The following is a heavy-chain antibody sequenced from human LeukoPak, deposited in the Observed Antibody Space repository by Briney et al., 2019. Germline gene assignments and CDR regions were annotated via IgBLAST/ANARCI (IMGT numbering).Heavy chain of an antibody. D-gene: IGHD4-17*01. CDR3: AREDGYGDPQKFDY. CDR1: GGTLSSYA. J-gene: IGHJ4*02. CDR2: IITNFGTA. V-gene: IGHV1-69*15. Sequence: SVKVSCKASGGTLSSYAISWVRQATGQGLEWMGRIITNFGTADYAQKFQGRVTITSDESTSTAYMELSSLRSGDTAVYYCAREDGYGDPQKFDYWGQGTLVTVSS.